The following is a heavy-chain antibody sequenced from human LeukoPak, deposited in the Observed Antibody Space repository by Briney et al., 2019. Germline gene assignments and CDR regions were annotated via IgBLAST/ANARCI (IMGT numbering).Heavy chain of an antibody. CDR2: INPNSGGT. CDR1: GYTFTGYY. V-gene: IGHV1-2*02. J-gene: IGHJ6*02. D-gene: IGHD3-16*01. Sequence: GASVKVSCKASGYTFTGYYTHWVRQAPGQGLEWMGWINPNSGGTNYAQKFQGRVTMTRDTSISTAYMELSRLRSDDTAVYYCARDSSHLYANYYYYYGMDVWGQGTTVTVSS. CDR3: ARDSSHLYANYYYYYGMDV.